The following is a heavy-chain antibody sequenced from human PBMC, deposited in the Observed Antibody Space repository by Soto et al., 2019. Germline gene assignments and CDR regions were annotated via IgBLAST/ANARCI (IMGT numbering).Heavy chain of an antibody. Sequence: VQLVESGGGVVQPGRSLRLSCAASGFTFSSYAMHWVRQAPGKGLEWVAVISYDGSNKYYADSVKGRFTISRDNSKNTLYLQMNSLRAEDTAVYYCARDRSGEWGQGTLVTVSS. CDR1: GFTFSSYA. V-gene: IGHV3-30-3*01. J-gene: IGHJ4*02. CDR3: ARDRSGE. CDR2: ISYDGSNK. D-gene: IGHD3-10*01.